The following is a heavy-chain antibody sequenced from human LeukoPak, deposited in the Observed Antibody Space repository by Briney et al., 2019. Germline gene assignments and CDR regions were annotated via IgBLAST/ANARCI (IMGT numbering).Heavy chain of an antibody. D-gene: IGHD6-19*01. V-gene: IGHV3-9*01. CDR1: GFTFDDYA. CDR2: ISWNSGSI. J-gene: IGHJ4*01. CDR3: AKIKGIAVAGPFDS. Sequence: GGSLRLSCAASGFTFDDYAMHWVRQAPGKGLEWVSGISWNSGSIGYADSVKGRFTISRDNAKNSLYLQMNSLRAEDTALYYCAKIKGIAVAGPFDSCGHGTLVTVSS.